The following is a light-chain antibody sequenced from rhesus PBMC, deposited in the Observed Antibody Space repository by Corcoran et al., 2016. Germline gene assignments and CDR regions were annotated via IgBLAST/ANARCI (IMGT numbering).Light chain of an antibody. Sequence: ETVVTQSPATLSLSPGERATLSCRASPSVGSYLAWYQQKPGQAPRLLLYGASSRATGIPDRFSGSGSGTDFTLTISSLEPEDVGVYYCQQSSNLSWTFGQGTKVEIK. J-gene: IGKJ1*01. CDR2: GAS. V-gene: IGKV3-24*04. CDR3: QQSSNLSWT. CDR1: PSVGSY.